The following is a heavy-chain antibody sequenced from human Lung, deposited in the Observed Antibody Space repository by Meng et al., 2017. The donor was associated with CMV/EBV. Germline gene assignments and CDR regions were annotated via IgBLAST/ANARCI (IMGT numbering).Heavy chain of an antibody. CDR3: AHRDSITGTSGSLGEYYFDY. CDR2: IYWNDDK. Sequence: SRGVGVSWIRQPAGKALEWLSLIYWNDDKRYSPFLKSRLTITKDTSKNQVVLTMTNMDLVDTATYYCAHRDSITGTSGSLGEYYFDYWGQGTLVTVSS. D-gene: IGHD1-7*01. CDR1: SRGVG. J-gene: IGHJ4*02. V-gene: IGHV2-5*01.